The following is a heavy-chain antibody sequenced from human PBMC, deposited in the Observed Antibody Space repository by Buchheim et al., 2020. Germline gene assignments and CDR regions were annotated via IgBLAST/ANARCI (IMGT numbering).Heavy chain of an antibody. CDR3: AATYSSSSDGDY. J-gene: IGHJ4*02. CDR1: GGSISSYY. V-gene: IGHV4-59*08. D-gene: IGHD6-6*01. Sequence: QVQLQESGPGLVKPSETLSLTCTVSGGSISSYYWSWIRQPPGKGLEWIGYIYYSGSTNYNPSLKSRVTISVDTSKNQFSLKLSSVTAADTAVYYCAATYSSSSDGDYWGQGTL. CDR2: IYYSGST.